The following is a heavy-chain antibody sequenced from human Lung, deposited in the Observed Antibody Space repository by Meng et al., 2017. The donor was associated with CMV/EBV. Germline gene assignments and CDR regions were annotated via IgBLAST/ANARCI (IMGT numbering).Heavy chain of an antibody. CDR3: ARGGSSWSPHAALCES. Sequence: SETLSLXCSVSGDSINSYYWSWIRQPPGKGLEWIGYIYYSGSTNYNPSLKSRVTISLDRSKNQFSLKLNSVTGADTAVYYCARGGSSWSPHAALCESWGQGTXV. CDR1: GDSINSYY. J-gene: IGHJ5*02. CDR2: IYYSGST. D-gene: IGHD6-6*01. V-gene: IGHV4-59*01.